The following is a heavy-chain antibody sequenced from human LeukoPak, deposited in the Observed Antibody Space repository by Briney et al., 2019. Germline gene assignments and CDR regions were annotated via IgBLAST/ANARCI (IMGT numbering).Heavy chain of an antibody. CDR2: ISISSSLI. D-gene: IGHD4-11*01. CDR1: GFTFSSYH. J-gene: IGHJ4*02. Sequence: GGSLRLSCAASGFTFSSYHMNWARQAPGKGLEWVSYISISSSLIYYADSVKGRFAISRDNAKNSLYLQMNSLRVEDTAVYYCARVWQDYSNVDYWGQGTLVTVSS. V-gene: IGHV3-48*01. CDR3: ARVWQDYSNVDY.